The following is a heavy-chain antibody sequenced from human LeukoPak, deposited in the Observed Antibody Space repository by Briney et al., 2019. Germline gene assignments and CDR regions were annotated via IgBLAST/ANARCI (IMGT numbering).Heavy chain of an antibody. Sequence: AAVKVSCKASGYTFTSYDINWVRQPAGQGLAWMGWMNPNCGNTGYAQRFQGRVTITRNTSISTAYMELSSLRSEDTAVHYCARVLRPAHYDFWSGPKDYFDYWGQGTLVTVSS. CDR3: ARVLRPAHYDFWSGPKDYFDY. V-gene: IGHV1-8*03. CDR1: GYTFTSYD. CDR2: MNPNCGNT. D-gene: IGHD3-3*01. J-gene: IGHJ4*02.